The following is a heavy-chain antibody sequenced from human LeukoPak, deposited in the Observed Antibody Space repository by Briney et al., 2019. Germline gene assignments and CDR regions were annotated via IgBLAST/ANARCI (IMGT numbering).Heavy chain of an antibody. V-gene: IGHV3-23*01. CDR3: ANLEANYDFWSGYFSLNAFDI. J-gene: IGHJ3*02. D-gene: IGHD3-3*01. CDR1: GFTFSSYA. CDR2: ISGSGGST. Sequence: GGSLGLSCAASGFTFSSYAMSWVRQAPGKGLEWVSAISGSGGSTYYADSVKGRFTISRDNSKNTLYLQMNSLRAEDTAVYYCANLEANYDFWSGYFSLNAFDIWGQGTMVTVSS.